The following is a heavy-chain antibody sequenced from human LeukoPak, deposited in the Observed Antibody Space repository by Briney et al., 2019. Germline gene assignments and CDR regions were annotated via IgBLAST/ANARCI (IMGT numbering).Heavy chain of an antibody. Sequence: GGSLRLSCAASGFTFTSYGMHWVRQAPGKGREWVAFIHYDGSKKYYAESVKGRFTISRDNSKNTVDLQMNNLRAEDTAVYYSAKEYSGYDLDYWGQGTLVTVSA. D-gene: IGHD5-12*01. CDR2: IHYDGSKK. CDR1: GFTFTSYG. CDR3: AKEYSGYDLDY. J-gene: IGHJ4*02. V-gene: IGHV3-30*02.